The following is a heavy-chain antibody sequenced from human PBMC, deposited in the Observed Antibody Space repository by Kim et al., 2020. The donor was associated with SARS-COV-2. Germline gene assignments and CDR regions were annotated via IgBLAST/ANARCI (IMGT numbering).Heavy chain of an antibody. Sequence: TKYSQEVQGRVTITRDTSARPAYMGLSSLRSEDTAVYYCASVGKRGCAGIWGQGTLVTVSS. CDR3: ASVGKRGCAGI. CDR2: T. J-gene: IGHJ4*02. D-gene: IGHD3-10*01. V-gene: IGHV1-3*01.